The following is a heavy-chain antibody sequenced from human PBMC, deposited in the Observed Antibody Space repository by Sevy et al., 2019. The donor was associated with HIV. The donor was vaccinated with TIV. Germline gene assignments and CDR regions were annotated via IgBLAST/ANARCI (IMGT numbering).Heavy chain of an antibody. V-gene: IGHV3-30-3*01. CDR1: GFTFSSYS. D-gene: IGHD1-1*01. Sequence: GGSLRLSCATSGFTFSSYSMHWVRQAPGKGLEWVATISYDGINKRYADSVKGRFTISRDNFKNSLSLQMNSLRAEDTTVYFCALERLSSDVAEYVQNWGQGTLVTVSS. J-gene: IGHJ1*01. CDR2: ISYDGINK. CDR3: ALERLSSDVAEYVQN.